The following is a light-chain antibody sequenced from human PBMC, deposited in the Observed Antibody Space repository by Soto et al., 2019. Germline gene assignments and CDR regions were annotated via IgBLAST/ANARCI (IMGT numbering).Light chain of an antibody. CDR2: DAS. Sequence: EIVLTQSPATLSLSPGERATLSCRASQSVSSYLAWYQQKPGQAPRLLIYDASNRATGIPARSSGSWSGTDFTLTISRLEPEDFAVYYCQQYDSSPPWTFGLGTKVDIK. V-gene: IGKV3-20*01. CDR3: QQYDSSPPWT. CDR1: QSVSSY. J-gene: IGKJ1*01.